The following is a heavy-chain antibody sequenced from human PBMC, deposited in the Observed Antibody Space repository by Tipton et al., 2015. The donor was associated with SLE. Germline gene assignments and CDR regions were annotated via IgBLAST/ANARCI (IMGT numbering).Heavy chain of an antibody. CDR2: IHYSGST. CDR1: GGSISSYY. Sequence: TLSLTCTVSGGSISSYYWCWIRQPPGKGLEWIGYIHYSGSTNYNPSLKSRVTISVDTSRNQCSLNLTSVTAADTAVYYCARGPYYYMDVWGKGTTVTVSS. CDR3: ARGPYYYMDV. V-gene: IGHV4-59*12. J-gene: IGHJ6*03.